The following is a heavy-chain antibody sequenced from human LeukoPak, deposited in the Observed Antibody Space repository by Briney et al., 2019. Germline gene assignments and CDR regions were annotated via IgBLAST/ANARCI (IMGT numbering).Heavy chain of an antibody. D-gene: IGHD6-13*01. CDR1: GFTFSNAW. CDR3: TADIPGYPYPFDY. Sequence: GGSLRLSCEASGFTFSNAWMTWVRQAPGKGLEWVGRVKSKTDGGATGYAAPVKGRFTISRDDSKNTLYLQVNSLRTEDTAVYYCTADIPGYPYPFDYWGQGTLVTVSS. V-gene: IGHV3-15*01. J-gene: IGHJ4*02. CDR2: VKSKTDGGAT.